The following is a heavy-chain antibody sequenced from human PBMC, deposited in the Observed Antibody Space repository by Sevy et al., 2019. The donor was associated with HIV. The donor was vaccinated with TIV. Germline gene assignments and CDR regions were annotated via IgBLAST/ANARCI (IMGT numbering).Heavy chain of an antibody. CDR2: INHSGST. J-gene: IGHJ3*02. V-gene: IGHV4-34*01. Sequence: SETLSLTCAVYGGSFSGYYWSWIRQPPGKGLEWIGEINHSGSTNYNPSLKSRVTISVDTSKNQFSLKLSSVTAADTAVYYCARTGHWGSGNYHNDAFDIWGQGTMVTVSS. CDR1: GGSFSGYY. D-gene: IGHD3-10*01. CDR3: ARTGHWGSGNYHNDAFDI.